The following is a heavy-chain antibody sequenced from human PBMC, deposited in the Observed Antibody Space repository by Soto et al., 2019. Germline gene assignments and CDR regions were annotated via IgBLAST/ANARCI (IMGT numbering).Heavy chain of an antibody. CDR2: SRNRPKKYTT. CDR3: VRISAAASQAFDI. D-gene: IGHD6-13*01. CDR1: GFSFSDNY. Sequence: EVKVVESGGGLVQPGGSLRLSCAGSGFSFSDNYMDWVRQAPGKGLEWVGRSRNRPKKYTTEYAASVKGRFTISRDDSKNSLYLQVNSLKTEDTAVYYCVRISAAASQAFDIWGQGTMVTVSS. J-gene: IGHJ3*02. V-gene: IGHV3-72*01.